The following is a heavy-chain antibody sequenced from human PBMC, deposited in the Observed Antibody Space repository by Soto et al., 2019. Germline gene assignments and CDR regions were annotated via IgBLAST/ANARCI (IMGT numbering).Heavy chain of an antibody. D-gene: IGHD2-15*01. J-gene: IGHJ4*02. CDR1: GGTLSSYT. CDR3: ARDKGYCSGASCPDFDY. CDR2: IIPNLGIT. Sequence: QVQLVQSGAEVKKPGSSVKVSCKASGGTLSSYTFSWVRQAPAQGLEWMGRIIPNLGITNYAQKLQGRITIIVDKSTSTAYMELSSLRSEDTAVYYCARDKGYCSGASCPDFDYWGQGNLVTVSS. V-gene: IGHV1-69*08.